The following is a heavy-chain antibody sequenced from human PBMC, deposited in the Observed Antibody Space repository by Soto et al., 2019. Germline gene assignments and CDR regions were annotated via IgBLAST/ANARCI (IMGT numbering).Heavy chain of an antibody. J-gene: IGHJ6*02. Sequence: GESLKISCKGSGYSFTSYWIGWVRQMPGKGLEWMGIIYPGDSDTRYSPSFQGQVTISADKSISTAYLQWSSLKASDTAMYYCARHSIFGVVKYSGYYGMDVWGQGTTVTVSS. V-gene: IGHV5-51*01. CDR1: GYSFTSYW. CDR3: ARHSIFGVVKYSGYYGMDV. CDR2: IYPGDSDT. D-gene: IGHD3-3*01.